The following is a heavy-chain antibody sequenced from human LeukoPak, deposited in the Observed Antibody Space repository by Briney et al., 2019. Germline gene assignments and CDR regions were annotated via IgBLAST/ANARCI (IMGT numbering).Heavy chain of an antibody. D-gene: IGHD3-22*01. V-gene: IGHV1-24*01. J-gene: IGHJ4*02. Sequence: SVKVSCKVSGYTLTELSMHWVRQAPGKGLEWMGGFDPEDGETVYAQKFQGRVTMTEDTSTDTAYMELSSLRSEDTAVYYCATGYDSSGYLPLGYWGQGTLVTVSS. CDR1: GYTLTELS. CDR2: FDPEDGET. CDR3: ATGYDSSGYLPLGY.